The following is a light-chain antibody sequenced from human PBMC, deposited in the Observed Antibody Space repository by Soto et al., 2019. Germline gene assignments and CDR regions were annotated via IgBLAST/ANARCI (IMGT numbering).Light chain of an antibody. V-gene: IGKV3-15*01. J-gene: IGKJ1*01. CDR1: QRVSSH. Sequence: ETVMTQSPVTLSVSPGDTATLSFRASQRVSSHLAWYQQKPGQAPRLLIYAASTMATGIPVRFSGSGSETEFTLSIRSLQSEDFELYYCHQHNNWPWTFGQGTKVDIK. CDR3: HQHNNWPWT. CDR2: AAS.